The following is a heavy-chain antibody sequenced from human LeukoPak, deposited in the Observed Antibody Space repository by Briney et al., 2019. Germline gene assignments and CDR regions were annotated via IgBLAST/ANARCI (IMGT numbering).Heavy chain of an antibody. D-gene: IGHD4-17*01. CDR3: AKDLGYGDYRINSDYFDY. CDR1: GFTFEDYT. Sequence: GGSLRLSCAASGFTFEDYTMHWVRQAPGKGLEWVARVNWNSGSIDYADSVKGRFTISRDNTKSSVYLQMNSLRAEDTALYYCAKDLGYGDYRINSDYFDYWGRGALVIVSS. CDR2: VNWNSGSI. V-gene: IGHV3-9*01. J-gene: IGHJ4*02.